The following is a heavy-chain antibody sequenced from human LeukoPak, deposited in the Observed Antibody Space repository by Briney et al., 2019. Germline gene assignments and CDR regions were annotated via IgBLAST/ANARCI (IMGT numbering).Heavy chain of an antibody. V-gene: IGHV4-59*08. CDR3: ARHIHYYDY. CDR1: GVSINNYY. CDR2: IYLSGST. J-gene: IGHJ4*02. Sequence: SETLSLTCSVSGVSINNYYWSWIRQPPGKGLEWIGYIYLSGSTNYNPSLKSRVTISVGTSKNQFSLKLKSVIAADTAVYYCARHIHYYDYWGQGTLVTVSS.